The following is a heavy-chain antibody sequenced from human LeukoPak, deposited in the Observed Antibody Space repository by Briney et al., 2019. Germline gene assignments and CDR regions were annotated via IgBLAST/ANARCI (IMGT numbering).Heavy chain of an antibody. Sequence: GGSLRLSCAASGFTFSNAWMNWVRQAPGKGLEWVGRIKNKIASGTADYAAPVKGRFTISRDDSKNTLFLQMNSLKTEDTAMYYCTTNDAFDIWGQGTMVTVSS. V-gene: IGHV3-15*01. CDR1: GFTFSNAW. J-gene: IGHJ3*02. CDR3: TTNDAFDI. CDR2: IKNKIASGTA.